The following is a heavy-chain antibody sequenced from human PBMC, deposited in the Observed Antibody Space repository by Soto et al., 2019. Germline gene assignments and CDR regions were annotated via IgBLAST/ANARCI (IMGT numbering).Heavy chain of an antibody. CDR3: ARKLTGDLGGDYYFDY. D-gene: IGHD7-27*01. J-gene: IGHJ4*02. CDR1: GGSISSYY. Sequence: SETLSLTCTVSGGSISSYYWSWIRQPPGKGLEWIGYIYYSGSTNYNPSLKSRVTISVDTSKNQFSLKLSSVTAADTAVYYCARKLTGDLGGDYYFDYWGQGTLVTVSS. V-gene: IGHV4-59*01. CDR2: IYYSGST.